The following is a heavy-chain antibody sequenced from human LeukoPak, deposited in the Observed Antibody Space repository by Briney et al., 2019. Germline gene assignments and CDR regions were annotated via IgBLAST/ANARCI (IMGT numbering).Heavy chain of an antibody. CDR1: GFTFDYYG. V-gene: IGHV3-20*04. D-gene: IGHD6-13*01. J-gene: IGHJ4*02. Sequence: PGGTLRLSCAASGFTFDYYGMRWVRQAPGKALVWVSGTNWNGGSTGYAESVKGRFTISRDNAKNSLYLQMNSLRAEDQSLYYCERSKLSSWSVSDEWGQGTLVTVSS. CDR2: TNWNGGST. CDR3: ERSKLSSWSVSDE.